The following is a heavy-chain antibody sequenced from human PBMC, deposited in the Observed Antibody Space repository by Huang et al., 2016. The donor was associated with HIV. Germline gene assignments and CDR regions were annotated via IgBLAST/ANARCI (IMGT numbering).Heavy chain of an antibody. Sequence: QLQPQESGPRLVKPSETLSLTCTVSGGSISSTSYYWGWIRQPPGKGLEWIGNIYYSGTTYYKPSLKSRVTISVDTSKNQFSLKLSSVTAADTAVYYCARRPFFYGSGSYPLFDYWGQGTLVTVSS. J-gene: IGHJ4*02. CDR2: IYYSGTT. D-gene: IGHD3-10*01. CDR1: GGSISSTSYY. CDR3: ARRPFFYGSGSYPLFDY. V-gene: IGHV4-39*01.